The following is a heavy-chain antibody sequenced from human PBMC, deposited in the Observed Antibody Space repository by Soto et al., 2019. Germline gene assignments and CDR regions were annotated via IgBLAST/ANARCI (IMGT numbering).Heavy chain of an antibody. CDR3: ARQRNSKVDY. Sequence: SETLSLTCTVSGGSIRRSTYQWGWIRQPPGRGLEWIGSAYYSESTYYNPSLNSRVTISVDASKNQFSLRVNSVTAAHTAVYYGARQRNSKVDYWGRGTLVTVSS. CDR1: GGSIRRSTYQ. J-gene: IGHJ4*02. CDR2: AYYSEST. V-gene: IGHV4-39*01.